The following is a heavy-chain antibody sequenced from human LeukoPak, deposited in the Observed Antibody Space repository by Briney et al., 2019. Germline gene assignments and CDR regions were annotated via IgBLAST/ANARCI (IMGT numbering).Heavy chain of an antibody. V-gene: IGHV4-38-2*01. D-gene: IGHD6-13*01. CDR2: IYYDESA. Sequence: SETLFLTCVVSGYSISSGYYWAWIRQPPGKGPEWIGHIYYDESAYYNPSLKSRVTISIDTSKNQFSLKLSSVSAADTAVYYCARAYSSSWYFNWFDPWGQGTLVTVSS. CDR3: ARAYSSSWYFNWFDP. J-gene: IGHJ5*02. CDR1: GYSISSGYY.